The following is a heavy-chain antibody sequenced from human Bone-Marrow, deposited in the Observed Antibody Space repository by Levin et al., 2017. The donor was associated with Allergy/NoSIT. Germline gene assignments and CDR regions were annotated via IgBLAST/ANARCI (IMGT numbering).Heavy chain of an antibody. CDR2: TPFNEDEK. CDR3: ARDFSGEYSFDY. CDR1: GFDISAYH. Sequence: PGGSLRLSCAASGFDISAYHLHWVRQAPGKGLEWVAFTPFNEDEKDYAESVRGRFTVSRDNSKNTIYLQMNSLIPEDTAIYYCARDFSGEYSFDYWGQGTLVTVSS. D-gene: IGHD1-14*01. J-gene: IGHJ4*02. V-gene: IGHV3-30*03.